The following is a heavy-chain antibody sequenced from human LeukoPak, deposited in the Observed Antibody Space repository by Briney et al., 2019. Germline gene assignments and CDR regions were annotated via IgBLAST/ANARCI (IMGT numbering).Heavy chain of an antibody. CDR1: GFTFSIYA. J-gene: IGHJ4*02. CDR2: ISSNGGST. V-gene: IGHV3-64*01. CDR3: ARRASGYRQSYFDY. Sequence: GGSLRLSCAASGFTFSIYAMHWVRQAPGKGLEYVSAISSNGGSTYYANSVKGRFTISRDNSKNTMYLQMGSVRAEDMAVYYCARRASGYRQSYFDYWGQGTLVTVSS. D-gene: IGHD3-22*01.